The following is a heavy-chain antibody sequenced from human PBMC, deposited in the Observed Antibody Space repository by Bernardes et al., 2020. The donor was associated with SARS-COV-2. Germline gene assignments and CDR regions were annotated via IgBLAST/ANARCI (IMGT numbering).Heavy chain of an antibody. CDR3: ARVVENNSAYYSTPLDS. Sequence: SCKASGYRFTGYGMNWVRQAPGKGLEWVSYISSSSSAIYYAESVKGRFIISRDNAKNSLYLQMNSLRDDDTAVYYCARVVENNSAYYSTPLDSWGQGTLVTVSS. D-gene: IGHD3-22*01. V-gene: IGHV3-48*02. CDR2: ISSSSSAI. J-gene: IGHJ4*02. CDR1: GYRFTGYG.